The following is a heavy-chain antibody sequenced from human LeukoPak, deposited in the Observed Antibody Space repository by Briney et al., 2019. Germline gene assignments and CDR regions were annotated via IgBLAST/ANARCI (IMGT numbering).Heavy chain of an antibody. D-gene: IGHD6-19*01. CDR2: IQYDGRST. CDR3: VRGTIGWKGSDY. J-gene: IGHJ4*02. V-gene: IGHV3-74*01. CDR1: GFTFSAHW. Sequence: GGSLRLSCTASGFTFSAHWMHWVRQAPGKGLVWVSEIQYDGRSTGYADSVRGRFTISRDNAKNALYLHMNTLRADDTAIYYCVRGTIGWKGSDYWGQGTLVTVSP.